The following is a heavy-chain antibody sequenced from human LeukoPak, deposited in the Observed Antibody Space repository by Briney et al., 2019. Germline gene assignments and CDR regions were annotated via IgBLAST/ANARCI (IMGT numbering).Heavy chain of an antibody. CDR3: ATQPCGGGSCYLGH. D-gene: IGHD2-15*01. Sequence: GGSLRLSCVASGFTFSNYAMHWVRKAPGKGLEWVAVISYDGSNKFYAVSLKGRFSISRDNSMNTLYLQMNTLRAEDTAVYYCATQPCGGGSCYLGHWGQGTVVTLSS. J-gene: IGHJ4*02. CDR1: GFTFSNYA. V-gene: IGHV3-30-3*01. CDR2: ISYDGSNK.